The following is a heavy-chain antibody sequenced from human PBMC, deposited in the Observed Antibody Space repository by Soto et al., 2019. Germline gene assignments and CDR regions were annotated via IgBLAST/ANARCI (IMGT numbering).Heavy chain of an antibody. V-gene: IGHV1-46*01. D-gene: IGHD2-15*01. CDR2: INPSGGST. CDR3: ARSSLSCSGGSCYESKAFDI. Sequence: ASVKVSCKASGYTFTSYYMHWVRQAPGQGLEWMGIINPSGGSTSYAQKFQGRVTMTRDTSTRTVYMELSSLRSEDTAVYYCARSSLSCSGGSCYESKAFDIWGQGTMVTVSS. CDR1: GYTFTSYY. J-gene: IGHJ3*02.